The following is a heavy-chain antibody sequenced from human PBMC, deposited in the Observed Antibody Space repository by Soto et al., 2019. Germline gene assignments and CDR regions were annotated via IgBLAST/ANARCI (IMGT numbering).Heavy chain of an antibody. CDR3: AKGRTRPLQLGSFGDNAFDV. CDR1: EFTFEDYA. CDR2: ISWNSGTL. D-gene: IGHD3-10*01. J-gene: IGHJ3*01. Sequence: EVQLVESGGGLVQPGRSLRLSCVASEFTFEDYAMHWVRQAPGKGLAWVSGISWNSGTLVYADSVKGRFIISRDNAKNSLFLQMNSLRAEDTALYFCAKGRTRPLQLGSFGDNAFDVWVQGTMVTVSS. V-gene: IGHV3-9*01.